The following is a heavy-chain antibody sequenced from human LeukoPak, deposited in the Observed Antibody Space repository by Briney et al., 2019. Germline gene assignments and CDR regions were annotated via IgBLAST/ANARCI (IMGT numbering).Heavy chain of an antibody. J-gene: IGHJ4*02. CDR2: IYYSGST. D-gene: IGHD2-15*01. CDR1: GGSISSTSYY. Sequence: PSETLSLTCTVSGGSISSTSYYWGWIRQPPGKGLEWIGSIYYSGSTYYNPSLKSRVTISVDTSKNQFSLRLSSVTAADTAVYHCARHRRDRVGYCSGSSCYRTVTTADYWGQGILVTVSS. V-gene: IGHV4-39*01. CDR3: ARHRRDRVGYCSGSSCYRTVTTADY.